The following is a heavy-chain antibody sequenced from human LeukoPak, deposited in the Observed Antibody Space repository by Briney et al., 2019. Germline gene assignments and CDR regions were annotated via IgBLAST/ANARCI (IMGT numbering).Heavy chain of an antibody. V-gene: IGHV3-49*04. CDR3: TRDESPHPRETFLNY. CDR1: GFTFGDYA. CDR2: IRSKAYGGTT. J-gene: IGHJ4*02. Sequence: GSLRLSCTASGFTFGDYAMSWVRQAPGKGLEWVGFIRSKAYGGTTEYAASVKGRFTISRDDSKSIAYLQMNSLKTEDTAVYYCTRDESPHPRETFLNYWGQGTLVTVSS.